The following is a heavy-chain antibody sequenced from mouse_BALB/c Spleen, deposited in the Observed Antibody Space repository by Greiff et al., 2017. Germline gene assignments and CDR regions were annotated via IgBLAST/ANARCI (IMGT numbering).Heavy chain of an antibody. Sequence: EVQLQQSGAELVRSGASVKLSCTASGFNIKDYYMHWVKQRPEQGLEWIGWIDPENGDTEYAPKFQGKATMTADTSSNTAYLQLSSLTSEDTAVYYCNALITTAPYYAMDYWGQGTSVTVSS. CDR1: GFNIKDYY. CDR3: NALITTAPYYAMDY. J-gene: IGHJ4*01. D-gene: IGHD1-2*01. V-gene: IGHV14-4*02. CDR2: IDPENGDT.